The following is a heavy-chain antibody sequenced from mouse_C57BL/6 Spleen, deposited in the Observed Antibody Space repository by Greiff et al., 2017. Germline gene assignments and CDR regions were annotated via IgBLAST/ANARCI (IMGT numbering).Heavy chain of an antibody. CDR3: ARWDYGGDAMDY. V-gene: IGHV1-81*01. CDR1: GYTFTSYG. Sequence: QVQLQQSGAELARPGASVKLSCKASGYTFTSYGISWVKQRTGQGLAWIGEIYPRSGNTYYNEKFKGKATLTVDNSSSTAYMERRSLTAEDSAVYFCARWDYGGDAMDYWGQGTSVTVSS. CDR2: IYPRSGNT. J-gene: IGHJ4*01. D-gene: IGHD2-4*01.